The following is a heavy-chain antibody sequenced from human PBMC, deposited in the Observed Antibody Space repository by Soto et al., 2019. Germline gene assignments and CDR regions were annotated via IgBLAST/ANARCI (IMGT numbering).Heavy chain of an antibody. D-gene: IGHD5-18*01. J-gene: IGHJ6*02. Sequence: ASVKVSCKASGYTFTSYYINWVRQATGQGLEWMGWMNPNSGNTGYAQKFQGRVTMTRNTSISTAYMELSSLRSEDTAVYYCARGRGSYYYYYGMDVWGQGTTVTVSS. V-gene: IGHV1-8*02. CDR3: ARGRGSYYYYYGMDV. CDR1: GYTFTSYY. CDR2: MNPNSGNT.